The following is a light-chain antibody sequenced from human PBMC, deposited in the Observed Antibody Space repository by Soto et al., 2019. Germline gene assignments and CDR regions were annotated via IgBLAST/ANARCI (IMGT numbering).Light chain of an antibody. CDR1: QSVSSY. J-gene: IGKJ5*01. CDR2: DAS. Sequence: EIVLTQSPATLSFSPGERATLSXXASQSVSSYLAWYQQKPGQAPRLLIYDASNRATGIPARFSGSGSGTDFTLTISSLEPEDSAVYYCQQRHMWPITFGQGTRLEI. CDR3: QQRHMWPIT. V-gene: IGKV3-11*01.